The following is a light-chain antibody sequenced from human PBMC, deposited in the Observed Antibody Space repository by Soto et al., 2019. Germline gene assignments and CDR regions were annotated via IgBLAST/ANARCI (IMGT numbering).Light chain of an antibody. V-gene: IGKV1-17*03. J-gene: IGKJ1*01. CDR3: LQYSIYPLT. CDR2: FAS. CDR1: QGISNY. Sequence: DIQMTQSPSAMSASVGDGVTITCRASQGISNYLAWFQQHPGKVPKRLIYFASSLQRGVPSRVSDSGSGTQFTLTIIGLQPEDFATYYCLQYSIYPLTFGQGTKV.